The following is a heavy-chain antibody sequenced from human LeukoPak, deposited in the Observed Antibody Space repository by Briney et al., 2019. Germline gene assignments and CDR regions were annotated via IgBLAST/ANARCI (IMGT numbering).Heavy chain of an antibody. Sequence: GGSLRLSCAASGFTFSTYTMNWVRQAPGKGLEWVAVISYDGSNKYYADSVKGRFTISRDNSKNTLYLQMNSLRAEGTAVYYCARDGGSSWSGSYYFDYWGQGTLVTVSS. J-gene: IGHJ4*02. CDR2: ISYDGSNK. D-gene: IGHD6-13*01. CDR1: GFTFSTYT. CDR3: ARDGGSSWSGSYYFDY. V-gene: IGHV3-30*04.